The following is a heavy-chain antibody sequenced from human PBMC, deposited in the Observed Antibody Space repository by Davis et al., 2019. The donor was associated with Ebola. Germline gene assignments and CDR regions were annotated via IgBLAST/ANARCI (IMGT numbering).Heavy chain of an antibody. V-gene: IGHV5-51*01. Sequence: GESLKISCKGSGYSFTNYWIGWVRQMPGKGLEWMGIIYPDDSDTRYSPSFQGQVTISADKSISTAYLQWSSLKASDTAMYYCARHLSYYYYYYGMDVWGQGTTVTVSS. CDR1: GYSFTNYW. CDR2: IYPDDSDT. J-gene: IGHJ6*02. CDR3: ARHLSYYYYYYGMDV.